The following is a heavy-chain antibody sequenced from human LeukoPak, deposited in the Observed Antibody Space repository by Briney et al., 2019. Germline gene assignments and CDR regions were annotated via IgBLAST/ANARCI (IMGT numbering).Heavy chain of an antibody. Sequence: ASVKVSCKASGYTFTGYYIHWVRQAPGQGLEWMGWINPNSGGTNYAQKFQGGVIMTRDTSISTAYMELSRLRSDDTAVYYCAREGAGLGSSTWSDFDYWGQGTLVTVSS. J-gene: IGHJ4*02. CDR1: GYTFTGYY. CDR2: INPNSGGT. D-gene: IGHD6-6*01. V-gene: IGHV1-2*02. CDR3: AREGAGLGSSTWSDFDY.